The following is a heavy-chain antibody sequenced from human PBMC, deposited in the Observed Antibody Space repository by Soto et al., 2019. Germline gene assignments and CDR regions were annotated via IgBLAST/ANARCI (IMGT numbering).Heavy chain of an antibody. D-gene: IGHD6-13*01. J-gene: IGHJ1*01. CDR2: ISGSGGTT. CDR3: AXYAAXFXXXXXX. Sequence: EVQLLESGGGLIQPGGSLRLSCAASGLTFRTYAMSWVRQSPGKGLEWVSGISGSGGTTYYADSVKGRFTISRDNAKXXXXXXXXXXXXXXXXXXXXAXYAAXFXXXXXXWGQXTLV. V-gene: IGHV3-23*01. CDR1: GLTFRTYA.